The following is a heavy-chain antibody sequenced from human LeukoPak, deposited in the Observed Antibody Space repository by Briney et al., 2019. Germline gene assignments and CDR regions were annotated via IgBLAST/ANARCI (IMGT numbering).Heavy chain of an antibody. CDR1: RGTFSSYA. V-gene: IGHV1-69*13. J-gene: IGHJ4*02. CDR3: ASPERSSGYYYEY. CDR2: IIPIFGTA. Sequence: SVKVSCKASRGTFSSYAISWVRQAPGQGLEWMGGIIPIFGTANYAQKFQGRVTITEDESTSTAYMELSSLGSEDTAVYYCASPERSSGYYYEYWGKGTLVTVSS. D-gene: IGHD3-22*01.